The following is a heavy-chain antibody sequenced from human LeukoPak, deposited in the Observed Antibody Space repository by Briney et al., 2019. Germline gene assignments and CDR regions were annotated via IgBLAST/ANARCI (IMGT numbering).Heavy chain of an antibody. Sequence: GGSLRLSCAASGFTFSSYGMHWVRQAPGKWLEWVAVISYDGSNKYYADSVKGRFTISRDNSKNTLYLQMNSLRAEDTAVYYCAKDSHVWGSYRYRDFDYWGQGTLVTVSS. D-gene: IGHD3-16*02. CDR1: GFTFSSYG. V-gene: IGHV3-30*18. CDR2: ISYDGSNK. CDR3: AKDSHVWGSYRYRDFDY. J-gene: IGHJ4*02.